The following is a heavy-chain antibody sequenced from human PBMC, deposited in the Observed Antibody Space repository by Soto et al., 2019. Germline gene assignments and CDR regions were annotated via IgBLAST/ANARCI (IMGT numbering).Heavy chain of an antibody. CDR2: IYYSGST. V-gene: IGHV4-30-4*01. J-gene: IGHJ2*01. CDR1: GGSISSGDYY. D-gene: IGHD7-27*01. CDR3: ARDQTGDWYFDL. Sequence: QVQLQESGPGLVKPSQTLSLTCTVSGGSISSGDYYWSWIRQPLGKGLEWIGYIYYSGSTYYNPSLKSRVTISIDTSKNQFSLKLSSVTAADTAVYYCARDQTGDWYFDLWGRGTLVTVSS.